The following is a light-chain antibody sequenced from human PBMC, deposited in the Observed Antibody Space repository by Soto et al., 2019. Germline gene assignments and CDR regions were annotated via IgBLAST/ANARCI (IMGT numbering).Light chain of an antibody. CDR2: GAS. CDR1: QSVSSSY. CDR3: QQYGSSPRT. J-gene: IGKJ2*01. Sequence: EIVLTQSPGTLSLSPGERATLSCRASQSVSSSYLAWYQQKPGQAPRLLIYGASSRATGIPDRFSGSGSGTDFTLTISRLEPEALAVYYCQQYGSSPRTFGQGTKLEIK. V-gene: IGKV3-20*01.